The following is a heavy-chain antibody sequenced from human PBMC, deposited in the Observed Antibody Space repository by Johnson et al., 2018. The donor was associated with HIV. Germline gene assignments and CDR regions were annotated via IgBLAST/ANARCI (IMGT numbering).Heavy chain of an antibody. CDR1: GFTFSRYD. CDR3: AREGSSGYYDAFDI. Sequence: QVQLVESGGGLVQPGGSLRLSCAASGFTFSRYDMHWVRQAPGKGLEYVSGITNGSSTNYADSVRGRFTISRDNAKNTLYVQMNSLRVEDTAVYYCAREGSSGYYDAFDIWGQGTMVTVSS. D-gene: IGHD3-22*01. J-gene: IGHJ3*02. V-gene: IGHV3-64*04. CDR2: ITNGSST.